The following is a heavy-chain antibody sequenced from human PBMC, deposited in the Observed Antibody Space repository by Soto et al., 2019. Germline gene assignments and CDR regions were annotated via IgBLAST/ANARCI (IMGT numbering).Heavy chain of an antibody. CDR3: ARRATLGWFDP. D-gene: IGHD1-26*01. J-gene: IGHJ5*02. Sequence: QVQLVESGGGVIQPGRSLRLSCAASGFTLSSYGRHWVRQAPGKGLEWVAVISYDGSNKYYADSVKGRFTISRDNSKNTLYPQMNSLRAEDTAVYYCARRATLGWFDPWGQGTLVTVSS. CDR1: GFTLSSYG. V-gene: IGHV3-30*03. CDR2: ISYDGSNK.